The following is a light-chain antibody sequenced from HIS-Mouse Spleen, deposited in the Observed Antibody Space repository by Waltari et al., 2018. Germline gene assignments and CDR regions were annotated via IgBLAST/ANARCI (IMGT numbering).Light chain of an antibody. J-gene: IGLJ1*01. CDR1: KLGATY. CDR3: QAWDSSTYV. CDR2: QDS. V-gene: IGLV3-1*01. Sequence: SYELTQPPSVSVSPGQTASITCSGDKLGATYACWYQQKPGQSPVLVIYQDSKRPSGIPERFSGSNSGNTATLTISGTQAMDEADYYCQAWDSSTYVFGTGTKVTVL.